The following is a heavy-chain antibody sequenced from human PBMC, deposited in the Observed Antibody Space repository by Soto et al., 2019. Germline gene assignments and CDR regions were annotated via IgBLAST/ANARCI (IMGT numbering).Heavy chain of an antibody. Sequence: VKVSCKASGYTFTSYAMHWVRQAPGQRLEWMGWINAGNGNTKYSQKFQGRVTITRDTSASTAYMELSSLRSEDTAVYYCARDRAYSNYYYYGMDVWGQGTTVTVS. J-gene: IGHJ6*02. V-gene: IGHV1-3*01. D-gene: IGHD4-4*01. CDR2: INAGNGNT. CDR1: GYTFTSYA. CDR3: ARDRAYSNYYYYGMDV.